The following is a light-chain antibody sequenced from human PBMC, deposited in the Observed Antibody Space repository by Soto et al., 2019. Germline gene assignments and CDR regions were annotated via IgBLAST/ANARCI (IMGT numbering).Light chain of an antibody. J-gene: IGKJ4*01. Sequence: EIVMTQASDTMSVSPLDRATIFCSSSQSVSSNLAWYQQKPGQAPRLLIYGASTRATGIPARFSGSGSGTEFTLTISSLQSEDFAVYYCQQYNDRPPLTFGGGPKVDIK. CDR3: QQYNDRPPLT. CDR2: GAS. CDR1: QSVSSN. V-gene: IGKV3-15*01.